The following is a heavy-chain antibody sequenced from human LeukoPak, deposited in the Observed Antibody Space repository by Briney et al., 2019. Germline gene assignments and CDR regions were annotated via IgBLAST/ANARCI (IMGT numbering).Heavy chain of an antibody. J-gene: IGHJ5*02. CDR3: ARVRNSSLRSRWFDP. CDR2: IIAYNGNT. Sequence: ASVKVSCKASGYTFTSYGISWVRQAPGQGFEWVGWIIAYNGNTNYAQKLQGRVTMTTDTSTSTAYMELRSLRSDDTAVDYCARVRNSSLRSRWFDPWGQGTLVTVSS. CDR1: GYTFTSYG. D-gene: IGHD6-13*01. V-gene: IGHV1-18*01.